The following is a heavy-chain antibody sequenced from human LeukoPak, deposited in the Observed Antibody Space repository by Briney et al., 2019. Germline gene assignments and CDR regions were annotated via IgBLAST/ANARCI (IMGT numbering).Heavy chain of an antibody. CDR1: GFTFSAYA. V-gene: IGHV3-33*06. CDR3: AKDRLRGYTYGYPDY. Sequence: GRSLRLSCATSGFTFSAYAMHWVRQAPGKGLEWVAVIWYDGSTKYYTDSVKGRFTISRDNSKNTQYLQMDSLRAEDTAVYYCAKDRLRGYTYGYPDYRGQGTLVTVSS. D-gene: IGHD5-18*01. CDR2: IWYDGSTK. J-gene: IGHJ4*02.